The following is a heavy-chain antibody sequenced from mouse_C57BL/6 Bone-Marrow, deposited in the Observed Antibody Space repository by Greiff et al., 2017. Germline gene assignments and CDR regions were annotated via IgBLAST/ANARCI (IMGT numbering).Heavy chain of an antibody. CDR3: ALYYYGSSRLYLYFDV. CDR2: IDPSDSYT. J-gene: IGHJ1*03. CDR1: GYTFTSYW. D-gene: IGHD1-1*01. Sequence: VQLQQPGAELVMPGASVKLSCKASGYTFTSYWMHWVKQRPGQGLEWIGEIDPSDSYTNYNQKFKGKSTLTVDKSSSTAYMQLSSLTSEDSAVYYCALYYYGSSRLYLYFDVWSTGTTVTVSS. V-gene: IGHV1-69*01.